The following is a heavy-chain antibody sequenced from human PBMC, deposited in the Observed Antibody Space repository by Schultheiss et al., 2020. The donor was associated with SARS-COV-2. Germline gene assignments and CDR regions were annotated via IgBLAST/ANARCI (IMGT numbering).Heavy chain of an antibody. J-gene: IGHJ4*02. Sequence: GGSLRLSCAASGFTFSSYGMHWVRQAPGKGLEWVAVIWYDGSNKYYADSVKGRFTISRDNSKNTLYLQMSSLRAEDTAVYYCAKAFTVTWPHRFDYWGQGTLVTVSS. CDR3: AKAFTVTWPHRFDY. CDR1: GFTFSSYG. D-gene: IGHD4-11*01. V-gene: IGHV3-33*06. CDR2: IWYDGSNK.